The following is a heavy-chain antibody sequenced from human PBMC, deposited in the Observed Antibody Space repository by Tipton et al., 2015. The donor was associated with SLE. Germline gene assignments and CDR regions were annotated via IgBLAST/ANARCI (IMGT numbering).Heavy chain of an antibody. CDR2: IYTSGST. J-gene: IGHJ4*02. V-gene: IGHV4-61*09. Sequence: TLSLTCTVSGGSISSGSYYWSWIRQPAGKGLEWIGYIYTSGSTNYNPSLKSRVTISVDTSKNQFSLKLSSVTAADTAVYYCARVHTYYYDSSALGYFDYWGQGTLVSGSS. CDR1: GGSISSGSYY. CDR3: ARVHTYYYDSSALGYFDY. D-gene: IGHD3-22*01.